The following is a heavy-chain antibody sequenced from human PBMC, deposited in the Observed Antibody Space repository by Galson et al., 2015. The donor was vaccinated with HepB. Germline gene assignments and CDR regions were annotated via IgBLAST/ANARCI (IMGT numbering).Heavy chain of an antibody. J-gene: IGHJ4*02. CDR3: VSGYYYDSRSDY. D-gene: IGHD3-22*01. Sequence: SLRLSCAASGFTFGDYAMSWVRQAPGKGLEWVGFIRSKTYGGTTEYAASVKGRFTISRDDSKSIAYLQMNSLKTEDTAVYYCVSGYYYDSRSDYWGQGTLVTVSS. V-gene: IGHV3-49*04. CDR1: GFTFGDYA. CDR2: IRSKTYGGTT.